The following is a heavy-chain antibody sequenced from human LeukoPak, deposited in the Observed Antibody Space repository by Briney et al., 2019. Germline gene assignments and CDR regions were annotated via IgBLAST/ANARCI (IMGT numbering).Heavy chain of an antibody. D-gene: IGHD5-18*01. Sequence: PSETLSVTCTVSGGSINSYYWSWIRQPPGKGLEWIGYIYTSGSTNYNPSLKSRVTISVDTSKNQFSLKLSSVTAADTAVYYCARRGGYSYDPAYMDVWGKGTTVTVSS. CDR3: ARRGGYSYDPAYMDV. J-gene: IGHJ6*03. CDR2: IYTSGST. CDR1: GGSINSYY. V-gene: IGHV4-4*09.